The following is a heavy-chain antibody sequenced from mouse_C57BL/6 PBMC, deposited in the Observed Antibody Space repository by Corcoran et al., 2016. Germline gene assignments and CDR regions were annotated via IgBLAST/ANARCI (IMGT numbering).Heavy chain of an antibody. Sequence: QIQLVQSGPELKKPGETVKISCKASGYTFTTYGMSWVKQAPGKGLKWMGWINTYSGVPTYADDFKGRFAFSLETSASTAYLQINNLKNEDTATYCCARTPITTVVAGFDYWGQGTTLTVSS. CDR1: GYTFTTYG. D-gene: IGHD1-1*01. CDR3: ARTPITTVVAGFDY. CDR2: INTYSGVP. J-gene: IGHJ2*01. V-gene: IGHV9-3*01.